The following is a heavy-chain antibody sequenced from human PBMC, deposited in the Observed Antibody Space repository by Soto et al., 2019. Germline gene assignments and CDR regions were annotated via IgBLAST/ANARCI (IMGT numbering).Heavy chain of an antibody. CDR2: IYWDDNK. J-gene: IGHJ4*02. CDR3: SHMVPEDCPLDY. Sequence: QITLKESGPTLVRPTQTLTLTCAFSGFSLSTSGVCVGWSRQPPGKALEWLAVIYWDDNKHYSPYLRSRLTITNYTSKTQVVLTMTNRDPMDQGTYYCSHMVPEDCPLDYWGQGTLVTVYS. D-gene: IGHD2-15*01. V-gene: IGHV2-5*02. CDR1: GFSLSTSGVC.